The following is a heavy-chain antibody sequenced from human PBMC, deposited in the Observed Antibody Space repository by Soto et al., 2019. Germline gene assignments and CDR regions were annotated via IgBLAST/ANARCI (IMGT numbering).Heavy chain of an antibody. CDR3: AKDLLSPNNWFDP. V-gene: IGHV3-23*01. Sequence: PXXSLRLSCAASGFTFSSCAMRWVRHAPGKGLECVSAISGSGGSTYYADSVKGRFTISRDNSKNTLYLQMNSLTAEDMAVYYCAKDLLSPNNWFDPWGQGTLVTVSS. CDR1: GFTFSSCA. J-gene: IGHJ5*02. CDR2: ISGSGGST.